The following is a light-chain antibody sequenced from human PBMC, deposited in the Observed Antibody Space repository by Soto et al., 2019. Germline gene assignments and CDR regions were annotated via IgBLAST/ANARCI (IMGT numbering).Light chain of an antibody. CDR1: QSISNW. Sequence: MTQSPATLSVSPGERVTLACRASQSISNWLAWYQQKPGTAPKLLIYHASTLESGVPSRFSGSGSGTEFTLTIGSLQPDDFATYYCQQYNSYSFGQGTKVDIK. V-gene: IGKV1-5*01. CDR2: HAS. J-gene: IGKJ1*01. CDR3: QQYNSYS.